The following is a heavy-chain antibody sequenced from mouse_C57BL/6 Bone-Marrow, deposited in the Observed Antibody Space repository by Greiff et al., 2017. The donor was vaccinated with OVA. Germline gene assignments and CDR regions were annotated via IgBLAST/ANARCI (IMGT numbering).Heavy chain of an antibody. CDR2: IDPSDSET. J-gene: IGHJ2*01. Sequence: QVQLQQPGAELVRPGSSVKLSCKASGYTFTSYWMHWVKPRPIQGLEWIGNIDPSDSETHYNQKSKDKATLTVDKSSSTAYMQLSSLTSEDSAVYYCARKSYYYGSNYFDYWGQGTTLTVSS. CDR3: ARKSYYYGSNYFDY. D-gene: IGHD1-1*01. V-gene: IGHV1-52*01. CDR1: GYTFTSYW.